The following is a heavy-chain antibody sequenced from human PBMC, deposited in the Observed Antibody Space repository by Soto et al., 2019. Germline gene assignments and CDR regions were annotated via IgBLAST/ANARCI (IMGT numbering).Heavy chain of an antibody. CDR2: IYYSGST. V-gene: IGHV4-31*03. D-gene: IGHD2-15*01. CDR3: ARVLRAGWFDS. J-gene: IGHJ5*01. CDR1: GGSINSGGYY. Sequence: SETLSLTCTVSGGSINSGGYYWSWIRQHPGKGLEWIGYIYYSGSTYYNPSLKSRVTISVDTSKNQFSLKLSSVTAADTAVYYCARVLRAGWFDSGCQGTLVTVSS.